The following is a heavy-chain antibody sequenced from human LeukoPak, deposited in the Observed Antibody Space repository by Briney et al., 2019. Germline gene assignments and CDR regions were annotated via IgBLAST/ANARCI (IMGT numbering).Heavy chain of an antibody. CDR2: ISYDGSNK. V-gene: IGHV3-30-3*01. D-gene: IGHD3-10*01. J-gene: IGHJ4*02. Sequence: GGSLRLSCAASGFTFSTYAMHWVRQGPGKGLEWVAVISYDGSNKYYADSVKGRFTISRDNSKNTLYLQMSSLSAEDTAVYYCARTTTLHYYGSGSYALGYWGQGTLVTVPS. CDR1: GFTFSTYA. CDR3: ARTTTLHYYGSGSYALGY.